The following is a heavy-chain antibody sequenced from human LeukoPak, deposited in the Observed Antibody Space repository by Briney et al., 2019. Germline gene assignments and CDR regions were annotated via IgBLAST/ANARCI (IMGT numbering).Heavy chain of an antibody. Sequence: SETLSLTCTVSGGSISSYYWSWIRQPPGKGLEWIGYIYYSGSTNYNPSLKSRVTMSVDTSKNQFSLRLSSVTAADTAVYYCARRKAGDYGSEIDYWGQGTLVTVSS. J-gene: IGHJ4*02. D-gene: IGHD4/OR15-4a*01. CDR1: GGSISSYY. CDR3: ARRKAGDYGSEIDY. V-gene: IGHV4-59*01. CDR2: IYYSGST.